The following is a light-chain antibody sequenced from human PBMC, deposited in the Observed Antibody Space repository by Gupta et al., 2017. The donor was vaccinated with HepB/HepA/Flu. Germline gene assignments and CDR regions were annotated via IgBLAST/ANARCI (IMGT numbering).Light chain of an antibody. V-gene: IGKV1-39*01. CDR3: QQSYTIPQT. Sequence: DIQMTQSPSSLSAYVGERVTITCRASQSVSSYLNWYQHKPGKAPKHLIYGTYNLQSGVPSRFSSSRSVKDFFITISSLQPEDFSTYYCQQSYTIPQTFGQGTRLEIK. CDR1: QSVSSY. CDR2: GTY. J-gene: IGKJ2*01.